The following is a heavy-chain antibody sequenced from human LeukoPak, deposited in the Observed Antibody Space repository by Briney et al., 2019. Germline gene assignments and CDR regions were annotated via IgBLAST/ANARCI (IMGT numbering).Heavy chain of an antibody. J-gene: IGHJ4*02. CDR3: ARENNWNYDLDY. D-gene: IGHD1-7*01. CDR2: IYYSGST. V-gene: IGHV4-39*07. CDR1: GGSISSSSYY. Sequence: PSETLSLTCTVSGGSISSSSYYWGWIRQPPGKGLEWIGSIYYSGSTYYNPSLKSRVTISVDTSKNQFSLKLSSVTAADTAVYYCARENNWNYDLDYWGQGTLVTVSS.